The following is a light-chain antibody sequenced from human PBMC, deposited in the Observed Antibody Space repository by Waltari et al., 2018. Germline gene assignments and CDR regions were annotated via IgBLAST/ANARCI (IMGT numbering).Light chain of an antibody. CDR3: GTWDRSLSTWV. V-gene: IGLV1-51*01. Sequence: QSILTQPPSMSAAPGQRVTISCPGSSPNIAKNFVSLFQQLPGTVPKLLIYDKSRRPSGIPDRFSGSKSGTSATLGITGLQTGDEADYYCGTWDRSLSTWVFGGGTKLTVL. CDR2: DKS. CDR1: SPNIAKNF. J-gene: IGLJ2*01.